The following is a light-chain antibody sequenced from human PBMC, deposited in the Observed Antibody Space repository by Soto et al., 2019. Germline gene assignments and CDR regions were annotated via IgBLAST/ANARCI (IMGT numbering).Light chain of an antibody. CDR2: WAS. J-gene: IGKJ1*01. V-gene: IGKV4-1*01. Sequence: DIVMTQSPDSLAVSLGERATINCKSSQSVLYSSNNKNYLAWYQQKPGQPPKLLIYWASTRESWVPDRFSGSGSGTDFTLTISSLQADDVAIYYCQHYYSTPRTFGQGTKVELK. CDR3: QHYYSTPRT. CDR1: QSVLYSSNNKNY.